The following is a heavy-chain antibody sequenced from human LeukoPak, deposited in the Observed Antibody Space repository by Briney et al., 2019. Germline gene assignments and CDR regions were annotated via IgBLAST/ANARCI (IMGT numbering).Heavy chain of an antibody. Sequence: SETLSLTCTVSGGSISSYYWSWIRQPAGKGLEWIGRIYTSGSTNYNPSLKSRVTMSVDTSKNQFSLKLSSVTAADTAVYYCARDRYYYDSSGPYYFDYWGQGTLVTVSS. CDR2: IYTSGST. V-gene: IGHV4-4*07. CDR3: ARDRYYYDSSGPYYFDY. CDR1: GGSISSYY. D-gene: IGHD3-22*01. J-gene: IGHJ4*02.